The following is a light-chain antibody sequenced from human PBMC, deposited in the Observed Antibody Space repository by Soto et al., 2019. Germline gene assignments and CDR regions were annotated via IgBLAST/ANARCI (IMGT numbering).Light chain of an antibody. CDR1: SPNNGKNH. J-gene: IGLJ1*01. CDR2: ENH. Sequence: SVLTPPPPVSAAPGQKGTHPCSGRSPNNGKNHVSWYRHLPGTAPKLLISENHKRPSGIPDRFSGSKSGTSATLGITGLQTGDEADYYCGAWDSTLTAYVFGNGTKVTVL. CDR3: GAWDSTLTAYV. V-gene: IGLV1-51*02.